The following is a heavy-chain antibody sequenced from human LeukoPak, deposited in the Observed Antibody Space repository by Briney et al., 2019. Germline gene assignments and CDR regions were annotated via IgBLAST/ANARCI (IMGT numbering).Heavy chain of an antibody. V-gene: IGHV3-7*01. CDR1: GFTFSTYW. D-gene: IGHD6-13*01. Sequence: GGSLRLSCAASGFTFSTYWMSWVRQAPGKGLEWVANIKQDGSEKYYVDSVKGRFTISRDNAKNSLYLQMDSLRAEDAAMYYCARDSAGNDYWGQGTLVTVSS. J-gene: IGHJ4*02. CDR3: ARDSAGNDY. CDR2: IKQDGSEK.